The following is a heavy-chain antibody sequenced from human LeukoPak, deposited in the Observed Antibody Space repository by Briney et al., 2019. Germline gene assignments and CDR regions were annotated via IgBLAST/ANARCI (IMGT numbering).Heavy chain of an antibody. V-gene: IGHV3-43D*03. CDR2: ISWDGGST. D-gene: IGHD1-26*01. CDR1: GFTFDDYA. Sequence: GGSLRLSCAASGFTFDDYAMHWVRQAPGKGLEWVSLISWDGGSTYYADSVKGRFTISRDNSKNSLYLQMNSLRAEDTALYYCGRRGASGKGEFDYWGQGTLVTVSS. J-gene: IGHJ4*02. CDR3: GRRGASGKGEFDY.